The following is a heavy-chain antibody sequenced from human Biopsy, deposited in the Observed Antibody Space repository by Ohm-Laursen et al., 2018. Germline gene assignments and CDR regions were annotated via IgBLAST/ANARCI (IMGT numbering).Heavy chain of an antibody. CDR1: GGTFTNHA. J-gene: IGHJ2*01. V-gene: IGHV1-69*06. CDR3: ARFPLGAYDDSGSYRAVEHWYFDL. CDR2: SIPLFNTA. D-gene: IGHD3-22*01. Sequence: SVKVSCKASGGTFTNHAVGWVRQAPGQGLEWVGSSIPLFNTANCADKFQGRVTLTADKSTTTAYMELSSLRSEDTAIYYCARFPLGAYDDSGSYRAVEHWYFDLWGRGTLVTVSS.